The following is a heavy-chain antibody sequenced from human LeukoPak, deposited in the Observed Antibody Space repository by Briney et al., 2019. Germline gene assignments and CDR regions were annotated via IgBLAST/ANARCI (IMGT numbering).Heavy chain of an antibody. Sequence: GGSLRLSCTVSGFTVSSNSMSWVRQAPGKGLEWVSFIYSGGNTHYSDSVKGRFTISRDNSKNTLYLQMNSLRADDTAVYYCARRAGEYSHPYDYWGQGTLVTASS. J-gene: IGHJ4*02. V-gene: IGHV3-53*01. CDR3: ARRAGEYSHPYDY. CDR1: GFTVSSNS. D-gene: IGHD4-17*01. CDR2: IYSGGNT.